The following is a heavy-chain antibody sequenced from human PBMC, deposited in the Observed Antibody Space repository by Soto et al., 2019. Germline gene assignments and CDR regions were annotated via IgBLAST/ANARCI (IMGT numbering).Heavy chain of an antibody. Sequence: SGPTLVKPTQTLTLTCTFSGFSLSTSGVGVGWIRQPPGKALEWLALIYWDDDKRYSPSLKSRLTITKDTSKNQVVLTMTNMDPVDTATYYCAHSGNQLLLGGPWYFDLWGRGTLVTVSS. V-gene: IGHV2-5*02. J-gene: IGHJ2*01. CDR1: GFSLSTSGVG. CDR3: AHSGNQLLLGGPWYFDL. CDR2: IYWDDDK. D-gene: IGHD2-2*01.